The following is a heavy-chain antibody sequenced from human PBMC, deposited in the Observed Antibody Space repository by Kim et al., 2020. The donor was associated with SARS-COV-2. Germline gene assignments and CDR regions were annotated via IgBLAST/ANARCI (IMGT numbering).Heavy chain of an antibody. Sequence: LTSRVTISVDTTKNQFSLKLSSVTAADTAVYYCARRRITIFGVDRYYFDYWGQGTLVTVSS. CDR3: ARRRITIFGVDRYYFDY. D-gene: IGHD3-3*01. J-gene: IGHJ4*02. V-gene: IGHV4-34*01.